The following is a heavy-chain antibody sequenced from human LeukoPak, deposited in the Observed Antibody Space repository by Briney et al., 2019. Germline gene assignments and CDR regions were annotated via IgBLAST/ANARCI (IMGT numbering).Heavy chain of an antibody. D-gene: IGHD3-22*01. CDR2: IYWNDDK. V-gene: IGHV2-5*01. CDR1: GFSLSTSGVG. CDR3: AHSSDYYDSSGYYRPFDY. J-gene: IGHJ4*02. Sequence: SGPTLVNPTQTLTLTCTFSGFSLSTSGVGVGWIRQPPGKALEWLALIYWNDDKRYCPSPISRLTITKDTYKNQVVLTMTNIDPVDTATYYCAHSSDYYDSSGYYRPFDYWGQGTLVTVSS.